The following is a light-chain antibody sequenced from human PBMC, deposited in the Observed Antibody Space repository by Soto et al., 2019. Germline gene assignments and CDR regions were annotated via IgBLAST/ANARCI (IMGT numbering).Light chain of an antibody. J-gene: IGKJ1*01. CDR3: QQYNNWPPRGT. Sequence: EIVMTQSPATLSVSPGERATLSCRASQSVSRNLAWYQQKPGQAPRLLIYGASTRATGFPARFSGSGSGTEFTLTISSLQSEDFAVYYCQQYNNWPPRGTFGQGTKVEIK. CDR2: GAS. CDR1: QSVSRN. V-gene: IGKV3-15*01.